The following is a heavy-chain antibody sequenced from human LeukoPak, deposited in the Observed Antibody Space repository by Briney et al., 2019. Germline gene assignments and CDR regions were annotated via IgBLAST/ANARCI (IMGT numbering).Heavy chain of an antibody. V-gene: IGHV4-30-2*01. CDR1: GGSISSGGYS. J-gene: IGHJ4*02. D-gene: IGHD4-17*01. CDR2: IYHSGST. CDR3: ASSSHYGDPPYYYFDY. Sequence: SETLSLTCAVSGGSISSGGYSWSWIRQPPGKGLEWIGYIYHSGSTYYNPSLKSRVTISVDRSKNQFSLKLSSVTAADTAVYYCASSSHYGDPPYYYFDYWGQGTLVTVSS.